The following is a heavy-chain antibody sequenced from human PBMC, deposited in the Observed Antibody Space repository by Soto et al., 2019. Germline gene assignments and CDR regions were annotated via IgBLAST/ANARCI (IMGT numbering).Heavy chain of an antibody. CDR3: ARDPKATVRGYDYYYYGMDV. D-gene: IGHD2-15*01. J-gene: IGHJ6*02. CDR2: IYYSGST. V-gene: IGHV4-61*01. CDR1: GGSVSSGTYY. Sequence: PSETLSLTCTVSGGSVSSGTYYWSWIRQPPGRGLEWIGYIYYSGSTNYNPSLKSRVTISVDTSKNQFSLKLSSVTAADTAVYYCARDPKATVRGYDYYYYGMDVWGQGTTVTVS.